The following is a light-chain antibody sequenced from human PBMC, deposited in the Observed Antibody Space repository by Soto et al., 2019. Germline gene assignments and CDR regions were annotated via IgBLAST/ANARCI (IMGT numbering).Light chain of an antibody. J-gene: IGKJ1*01. Sequence: EIVLTQSTGTLSFAPGERATLSCRASQSVTSNYLAWYQQKPGRAPGLLIYDTSTRASGVPDRFSGSGSGTEFTLTISRLEPEYFAVYYCQQYGTSPQTFGQGTKVDI. CDR1: QSVTSNY. CDR2: DTS. CDR3: QQYGTSPQT. V-gene: IGKV3-20*01.